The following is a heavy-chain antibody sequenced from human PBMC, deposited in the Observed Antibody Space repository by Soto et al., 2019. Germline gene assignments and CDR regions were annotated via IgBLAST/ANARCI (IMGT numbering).Heavy chain of an antibody. J-gene: IGHJ5*02. CDR1: SGSFSTYY. CDR2: IHPSGDT. V-gene: IGHV4-34*02. CDR3: SRGRDTHIGGRT. Sequence: QVQLQQWGAGLLKPSETLSLTCAVDSGSFSTYYCSWPRQPPGKGLEWIGEIHPSGDTDYNPSLSNRVTKSLDTSKNQFALKLTSVTAADASVYFCSRGRDTHIGGRTWGQGTLVTVSS. D-gene: IGHD2-2*02.